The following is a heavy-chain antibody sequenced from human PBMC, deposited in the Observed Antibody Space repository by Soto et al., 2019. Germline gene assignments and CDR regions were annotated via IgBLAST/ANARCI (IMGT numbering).Heavy chain of an antibody. V-gene: IGHV3-23*01. J-gene: IGHJ4*02. CDR1: GFTFSSYA. CDR2: ISGSGGST. Sequence: GGSLRLSCAASGFTFSSYAMSWVRQAPGKGLEWVSAISGSGGSTYYADSVKGRFTISRDNSKNTLYLQMNSLRAEDTAVYYCAKDRAPTGYCSGGSCYWTDYWGQGTLVTVSS. D-gene: IGHD2-15*01. CDR3: AKDRAPTGYCSGGSCYWTDY.